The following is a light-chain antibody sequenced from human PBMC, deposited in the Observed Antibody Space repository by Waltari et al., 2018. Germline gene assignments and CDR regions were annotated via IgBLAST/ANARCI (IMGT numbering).Light chain of an antibody. CDR3: SSYTSSSTLGHVV. J-gene: IGLJ2*01. V-gene: IGLV2-14*01. Sequence: QSALTQPASVSGSPGQSITISCTGTSSDVGGYNYVSWYQQLPGKAPKLMIYEVGNRPSGVSNRFSGSKSGNTASLTISGLQAEDEADYYCSSYTSSSTLGHVVFGGGTKLTVL. CDR2: EVG. CDR1: SSDVGGYNY.